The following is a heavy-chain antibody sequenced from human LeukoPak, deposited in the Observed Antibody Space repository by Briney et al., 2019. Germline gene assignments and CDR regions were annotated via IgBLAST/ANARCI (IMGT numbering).Heavy chain of an antibody. V-gene: IGHV3-74*01. CDR3: ASLAYGPDY. CDR2: SNSDGSNT. Sequence: PGGSLRLSCAASGFTFSTYWMHWVRQAPGKGLVWVSTSNSDGSNTFYADSVKGRFTISRDNAKNALYLQMNSLRVEDTAVYYCASLAYGPDYWGQGTLVTVSS. D-gene: IGHD3-10*01. J-gene: IGHJ4*02. CDR1: GFTFSTYW.